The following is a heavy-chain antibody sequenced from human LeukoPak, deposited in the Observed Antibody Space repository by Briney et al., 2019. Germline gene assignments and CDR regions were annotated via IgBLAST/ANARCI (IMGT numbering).Heavy chain of an antibody. CDR1: GGSFSGYY. Sequence: PSETLSLTCAVYGGSFSGYYWSWIRQPPGKGLEWIGEINHSGSTNYNPSLKSRVTISVDTSKNQFSLKLSSVTAADTAVYYCARRLGGYYYGSGSYYSPRFDPWGQGTLVTVSS. D-gene: IGHD3-10*01. CDR3: ARRLGGYYYGSGSYYSPRFDP. CDR2: INHSGST. J-gene: IGHJ5*02. V-gene: IGHV4-34*01.